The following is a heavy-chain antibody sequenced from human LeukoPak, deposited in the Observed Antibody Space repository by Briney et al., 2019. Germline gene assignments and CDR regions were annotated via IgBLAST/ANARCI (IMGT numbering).Heavy chain of an antibody. CDR2: IYHSGST. V-gene: IGHV4-38-2*01. J-gene: IGHJ4*02. Sequence: SETLSLTCAVSGYSISSGYYWGWIRQPPGKGLEWIGSIYHSGSTYYNRSLKSRVTISVDTSKNQFSLKLSSVTAADTAVYYCARLNDFWEDYWGQGTLVTVSS. CDR3: ARLNDFWEDY. CDR1: GYSISSGYY. D-gene: IGHD3-3*01.